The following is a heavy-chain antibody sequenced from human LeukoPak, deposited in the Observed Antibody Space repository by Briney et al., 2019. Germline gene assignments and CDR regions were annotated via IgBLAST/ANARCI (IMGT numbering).Heavy chain of an antibody. CDR1: GFTFSSYA. J-gene: IGHJ6*03. CDR3: AKDGRRSYYYYYMDV. V-gene: IGHV3-23*01. CDR2: ISGSGGST. Sequence: GGSLRLSCAASGFTFSSYAMSWVRQAPGKGLEWVSAISGSGGSTYYADSVKGRFTISRDNSKNTLYLQMNSLRAEDTAVYYCAKDGRRSYYYYYMDVWGKGTTVTVSS.